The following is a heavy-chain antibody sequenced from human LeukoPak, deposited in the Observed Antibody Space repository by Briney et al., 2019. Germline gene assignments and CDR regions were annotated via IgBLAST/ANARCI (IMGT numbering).Heavy chain of an antibody. V-gene: IGHV3-21*01. CDR2: ISSSSSYI. J-gene: IGHJ4*02. CDR3: AREFGTVTNPYFDY. D-gene: IGHD4-17*01. Sequence: PGGSLRPSCAASGFTFSSYSMNWVRQAPGKGLEWVSSISSSSSYIYYADSVKGRFTISRDNAKNSLYLQMNSLRAEDTAVYYCAREFGTVTNPYFDYWGQGTLATVSS. CDR1: GFTFSSYS.